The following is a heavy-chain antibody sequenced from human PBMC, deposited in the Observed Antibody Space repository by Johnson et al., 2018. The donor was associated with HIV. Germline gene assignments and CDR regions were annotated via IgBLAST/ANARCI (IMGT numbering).Heavy chain of an antibody. CDR1: GFTFSSYW. CDR3: ASRSYGYVRHAFDI. V-gene: IGHV3-7*01. D-gene: IGHD5-18*01. J-gene: IGHJ3*02. Sequence: VQLVESGGGVVRPGGSLRLSCAASGFTFSSYWMSWVRQAPGKGLEWVANIKQDGSEKYYVDSVKGRFTISRDNAKNSLYLQMNSLRAEDTAVYYCASRSYGYVRHAFDIWGQGTMVTVSS. CDR2: IKQDGSEK.